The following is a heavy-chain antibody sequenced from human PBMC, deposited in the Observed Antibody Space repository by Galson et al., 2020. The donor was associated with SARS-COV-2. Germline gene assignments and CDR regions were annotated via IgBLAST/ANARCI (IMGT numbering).Heavy chain of an antibody. J-gene: IGHJ6*02. Sequence: GESLKISCAASGFTFSAYNMNWVRQAPGKGLEWVSYISSSGTAVYYEDSVKGRFTISRDNTKNSLSLQMNSLRDEDTAVYYCAREPTSSTSQSKTNYYYYYAMDVWGQGTTVTVSS. D-gene: IGHD2-2*01. CDR3: AREPTSSTSQSKTNYYYYYAMDV. CDR2: ISSSGTAV. V-gene: IGHV3-48*02. CDR1: GFTFSAYN.